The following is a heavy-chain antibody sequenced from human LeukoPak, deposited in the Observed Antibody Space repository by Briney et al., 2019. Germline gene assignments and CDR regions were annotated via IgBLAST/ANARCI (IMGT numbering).Heavy chain of an antibody. J-gene: IGHJ3*01. CDR3: AKDSYVSGRPLHTFDV. CDR2: THSGGST. D-gene: IGHD3-10*01. Sequence: GGSLRLSCAASGFIVSSNDVTWVRQAPRKGLEWVSVTHSGGSTDYADSVKGRFTISRDNSQNTLFLQMNSLRVEDTAIYYCAKDSYVSGRPLHTFDVWGQGTMVTVSS. CDR1: GFIVSSND. V-gene: IGHV3-53*01.